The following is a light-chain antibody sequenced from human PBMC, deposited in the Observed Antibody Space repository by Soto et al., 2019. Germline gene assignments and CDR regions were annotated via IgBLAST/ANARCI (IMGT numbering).Light chain of an antibody. CDR1: QSVNYSY. CDR3: QQYGSSPLT. Sequence: EIVLTQSPGTLSLSPWERATLSCRASQSVNYSYLAWYQQKPGQAPRLLIYGASSRATGIPDRFSGSGSGTDFTLTISRLEPEDFAVYYCQQYGSSPLTFGQGTKVDIK. CDR2: GAS. V-gene: IGKV3-20*01. J-gene: IGKJ1*01.